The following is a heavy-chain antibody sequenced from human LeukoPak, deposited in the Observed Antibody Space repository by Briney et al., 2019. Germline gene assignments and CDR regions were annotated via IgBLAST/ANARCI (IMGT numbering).Heavy chain of an antibody. D-gene: IGHD5-24*01. CDR3: ASGDGYNRAFDP. J-gene: IGHJ5*02. V-gene: IGHV4-59*08. CDR1: GGSISSYY. Sequence: PSETLSLTCTVSGGSISSYYWSWIRQPPGKGLEWIGHIYYSGSTSYNPSLRSRVTLSVDTSNNQLSLNLRSVTATDTAVYYCASGDGYNRAFDPWGQGTLVTVSS. CDR2: IYYSGST.